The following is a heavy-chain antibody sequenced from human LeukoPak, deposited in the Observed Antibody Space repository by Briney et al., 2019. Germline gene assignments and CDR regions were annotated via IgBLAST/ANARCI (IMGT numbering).Heavy chain of an antibody. V-gene: IGHV4-61*01. CDR2: IYYTGST. CDR3: ARATLGYCSGGSCYSFDP. J-gene: IGHJ5*02. CDR1: GGSVSSGSYY. Sequence: SETLSLTCTVSGGSVSSGSYYWSWIRQPPGKGLEWIGYIYYTGSTNYSPSLQSRVTKSADTSKNQFSLNLSSVTAADTAVYYCARATLGYCSGGSCYSFDPWGQGTLVTVSS. D-gene: IGHD2-15*01.